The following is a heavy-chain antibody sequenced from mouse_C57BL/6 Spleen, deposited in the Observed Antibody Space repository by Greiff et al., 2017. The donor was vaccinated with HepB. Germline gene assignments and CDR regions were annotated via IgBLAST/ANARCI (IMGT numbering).Heavy chain of an antibody. V-gene: IGHV3-6*01. CDR1: GYSITSGYY. D-gene: IGHD1-1*01. J-gene: IGHJ4*01. CDR2: ISYDGSN. Sequence: DVKLQESGPGLVKPSQSLSLTCSVTGYSITSGYYWNWIRQFPGNKLEWMGYISYDGSNNYNPSLKNRISITRDTSKNQFFLKLNSVTTEDTATYYCAHYYGYAMDYWGQGTSVTVSS. CDR3: AHYYGYAMDY.